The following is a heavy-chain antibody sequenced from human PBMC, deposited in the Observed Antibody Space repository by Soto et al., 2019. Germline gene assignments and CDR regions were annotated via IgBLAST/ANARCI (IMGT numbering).Heavy chain of an antibody. Sequence: PSETLSLTCAVSGGSISSGGYSWSWIRQPPGKGLEWIGYIYHSGSTYYNPSLKSRVTISVDRSKNQFSLKLSSVTAADTAVYYCASLRDGYNARFDYWGQGTLVTVSS. V-gene: IGHV4-30-2*01. J-gene: IGHJ4*02. CDR3: ASLRDGYNARFDY. CDR1: GGSISSGGYS. D-gene: IGHD5-12*01. CDR2: IYHSGST.